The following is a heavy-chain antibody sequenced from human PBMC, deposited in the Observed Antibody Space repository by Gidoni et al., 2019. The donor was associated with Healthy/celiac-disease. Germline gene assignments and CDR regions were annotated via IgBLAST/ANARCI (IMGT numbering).Heavy chain of an antibody. Sequence: QVQLVQSGAEVQKPGASVKVSCQVSGYTLTELSMHWVRQAPGKGLEWMGGFDPEDGETIYAQKFQGRVTMTEDTSTDTAYMELSSLRSEDTAVYYCATSFSQQHGKWFDPWGQGTLVTVSS. CDR1: GYTLTELS. V-gene: IGHV1-24*01. J-gene: IGHJ5*02. D-gene: IGHD6-13*01. CDR2: FDPEDGET. CDR3: ATSFSQQHGKWFDP.